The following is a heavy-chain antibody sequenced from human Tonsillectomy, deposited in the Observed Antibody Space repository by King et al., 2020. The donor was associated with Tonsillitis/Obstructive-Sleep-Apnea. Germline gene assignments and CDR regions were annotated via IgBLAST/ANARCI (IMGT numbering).Heavy chain of an antibody. Sequence: VQLVESGGGVVQPGRSLRLSCAASGFTFSSYDMHWVRQAPGKGLEWVAFTSYDGNNKYYADSVKGRFTISRDNSKNTLYLQMNSLRAEDTAVYYCAKDFFGVVIILGGRGDYYGMDVWGQGTTVTVSS. J-gene: IGHJ6*02. V-gene: IGHV3-30*18. CDR1: GFTFSSYD. D-gene: IGHD3-3*01. CDR3: AKDFFGVVIILGGRGDYYGMDV. CDR2: TSYDGNNK.